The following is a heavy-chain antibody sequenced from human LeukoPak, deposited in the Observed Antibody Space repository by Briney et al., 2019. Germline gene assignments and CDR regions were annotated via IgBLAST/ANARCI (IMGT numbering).Heavy chain of an antibody. CDR1: GGSISSGDYY. V-gene: IGHV4-30-4*08. Sequence: PSQTLSLTCTVSGGSISSGDYYWSWIRQPPGKGLEWIGYIYYSGSTYYNPSLKSRVTISVDTSKNQFSLKLSSVTAADTAVYYCARANDFWSGSVQAALDYWGQGTLVTVSS. D-gene: IGHD3-3*01. CDR3: ARANDFWSGSVQAALDY. CDR2: IYYSGST. J-gene: IGHJ4*02.